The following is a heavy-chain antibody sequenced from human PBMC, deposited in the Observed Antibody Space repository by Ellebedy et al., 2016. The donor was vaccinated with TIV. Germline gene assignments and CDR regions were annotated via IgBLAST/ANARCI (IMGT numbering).Heavy chain of an antibody. CDR3: ATGRSGTYYNNWYFDL. V-gene: IGHV1-69*13. CDR1: GGTFSSYA. J-gene: IGHJ2*01. D-gene: IGHD3-10*01. CDR2: IIPIFGTA. Sequence: ASVKVSCKASGGTFSSYAISWVRQAPGQGLEWMGGIIPIFGTANYAQKFQGRVTITADESTSTACMELSSLRSEDTAVYYCATGRSGTYYNNWYFDLWGRGTLVTVSS.